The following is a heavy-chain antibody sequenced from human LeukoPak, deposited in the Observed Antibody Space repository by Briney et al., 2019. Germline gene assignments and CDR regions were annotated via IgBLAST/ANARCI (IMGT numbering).Heavy chain of an antibody. J-gene: IGHJ4*02. CDR3: AKDMAPIMITFGGPSGSFDY. CDR1: GFTFSNYA. Sequence: GGSLRLSCAASGFTFSNYAMGWVRQAPGKGLEWVSAISGTGGSTYYADSVKGRFTISRDNSKNTLYLQMNSLRAEDTAVYYCAKDMAPIMITFGGPSGSFDYWGQGSLVTVSS. V-gene: IGHV3-23*01. D-gene: IGHD3-16*01. CDR2: ISGTGGST.